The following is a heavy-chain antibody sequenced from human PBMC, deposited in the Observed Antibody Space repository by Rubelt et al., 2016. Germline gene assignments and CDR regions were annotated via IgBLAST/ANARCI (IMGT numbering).Heavy chain of an antibody. CDR1: GGSFSGYY. D-gene: IGHD2-15*01. CDR2: INHSGST. V-gene: IGHV4-34*01. J-gene: IGHJ4*02. Sequence: QVQLQQWGAGLLKPSETLSLTCAVYGGSFSGYYWSWIRQPPGKGLEWIGEINHSGSTNYNPSLKSRVTISVDTAKTQFSLKLSSLTAADTAVYYGARGSRSGPGGGYWGQGTLVTVSS. CDR3: ARGSRSGPGGGY.